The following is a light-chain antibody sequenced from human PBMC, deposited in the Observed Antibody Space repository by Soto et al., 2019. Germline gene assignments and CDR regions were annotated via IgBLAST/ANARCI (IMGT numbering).Light chain of an antibody. CDR1: QSISSW. V-gene: IGKV1-5*01. CDR3: QQYNSYSPT. Sequence: IQMTQPPSTLSASVGDRVTITCRASQSISSWLAWYQQKPGKAPKLLIYDASSLESGVPSRFSGSGSGTEFTLTISSLQPDDFATYYCQQYNSYSPTFGGGTKVDIK. J-gene: IGKJ4*01. CDR2: DAS.